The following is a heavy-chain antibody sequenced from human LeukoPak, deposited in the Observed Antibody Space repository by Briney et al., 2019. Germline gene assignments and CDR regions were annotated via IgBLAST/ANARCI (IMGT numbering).Heavy chain of an antibody. CDR2: IRSKAYGGTT. J-gene: IGHJ4*02. Sequence: GGSLRLSCAASGFTFSSYGMSWVRQAPGKGLEWVGFIRSKAYGGTTEYAASVKGRFTISRDDSKSIAYLQMNSLKTEDTAVYYCTRGGSLLWFGELSYYFDYWGQGTLVTVSS. CDR1: GFTFSSYG. V-gene: IGHV3-49*04. D-gene: IGHD3-10*01. CDR3: TRGGSLLWFGELSYYFDY.